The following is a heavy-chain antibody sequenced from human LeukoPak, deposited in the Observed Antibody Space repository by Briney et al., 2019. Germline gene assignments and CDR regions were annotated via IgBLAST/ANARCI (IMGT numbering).Heavy chain of an antibody. Sequence: GGSLRLSCAASGFTFSSYGMHWVRQAPGKGLEWVEGISCDGSNKYYAASVKGRFTISRDNSKNTLYLQMNSLRAEDTAVYYCASLTGSSSSWYPGDYWGQGTLVTVSS. V-gene: IGHV3-30*03. D-gene: IGHD6-13*01. J-gene: IGHJ4*02. CDR3: ASLTGSSSSWYPGDY. CDR2: ISCDGSNK. CDR1: GFTFSSYG.